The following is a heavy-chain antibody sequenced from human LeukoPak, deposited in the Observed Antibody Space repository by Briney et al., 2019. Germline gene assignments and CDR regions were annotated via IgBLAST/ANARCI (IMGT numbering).Heavy chain of an antibody. CDR3: ARAQTGGSYFLFYYYYYMDV. D-gene: IGHD1-26*01. J-gene: IGHJ6*03. Sequence: QPGGSLRLSCAASGFTFSSYWMTWVRQAPGKGLEWVVNIKQDGSEKYYVDSGKGRFTISRDNAKNSLYLQMNSLRAEDTAVYYCARAQTGGSYFLFYYYYYMDVWGKGTTVTISS. CDR1: GFTFSSYW. V-gene: IGHV3-7*03. CDR2: IKQDGSEK.